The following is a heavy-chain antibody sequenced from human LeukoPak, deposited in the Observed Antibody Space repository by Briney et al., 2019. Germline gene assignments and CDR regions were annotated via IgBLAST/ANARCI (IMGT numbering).Heavy chain of an antibody. CDR1: GFTFSDYY. D-gene: IGHD2-2*03. V-gene: IGHV3-11*04. CDR3: ASGYCSSTSCYGGNWFDP. CDR2: ISSSGSTI. Sequence: GGSLRLSCAASGFTFSDYYMSWIRQAPGKGLEWVSYISSSGSTIYYADSVKGRFTISGDNAKNSLYLQMNSLRAEDTAVYYCASGYCSSTSCYGGNWFDPWGQGTLVTVSS. J-gene: IGHJ5*02.